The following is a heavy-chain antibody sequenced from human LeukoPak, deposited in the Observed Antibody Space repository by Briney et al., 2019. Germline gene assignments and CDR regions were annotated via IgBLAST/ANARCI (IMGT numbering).Heavy chain of an antibody. J-gene: IGHJ4*02. CDR2: ISFSSSTI. Sequence: GGSLRLSCAAAGLTFSTNSMNWVRQAPGKGLEWVSYISFSSSTIYYADSVKGRFTISRDNAKNLLYLQMNSLRAEDTAVYYCAKDGREWPRSLDYWGQGTLVTVSS. D-gene: IGHD5-12*01. CDR3: AKDGREWPRSLDY. V-gene: IGHV3-48*01. CDR1: GLTFSTNS.